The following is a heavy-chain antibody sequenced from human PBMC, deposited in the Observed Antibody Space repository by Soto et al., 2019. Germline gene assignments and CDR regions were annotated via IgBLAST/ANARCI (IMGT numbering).Heavy chain of an antibody. CDR1: GFTFSSYA. CDR2: ISGSGGST. Sequence: GGSLRLSCAASGFTFSSYAMSWVRQAPGKGLEWVSAISGSGGSTYYAVSVKGRFTISRDNSKNTLYLQMNSLRAEDTAVYYCAKDTISGLVDYYYYGMDVWGQGTTVTVSS. J-gene: IGHJ6*02. V-gene: IGHV3-23*01. D-gene: IGHD3-10*01. CDR3: AKDTISGLVDYYYYGMDV.